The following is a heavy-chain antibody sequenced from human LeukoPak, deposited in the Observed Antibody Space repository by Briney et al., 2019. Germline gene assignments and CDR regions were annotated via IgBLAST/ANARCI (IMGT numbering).Heavy chain of an antibody. CDR2: IIPIFGTA. J-gene: IGHJ4*02. Sequence: ASVKVSCKASGGTFSSYAISWVRQAPGQGLEWMGGIIPIFGTANYAQKFQGRVTITADESTSTAYMERSSLRTEDTALYYCARDPGKFGDNFRPSGLDSWGQGTLVTVSS. D-gene: IGHD3-22*01. CDR1: GGTFSSYA. V-gene: IGHV1-69*01. CDR3: ARDPGKFGDNFRPSGLDS.